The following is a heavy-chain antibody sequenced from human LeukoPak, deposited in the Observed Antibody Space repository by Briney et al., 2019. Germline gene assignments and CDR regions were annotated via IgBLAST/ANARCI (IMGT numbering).Heavy chain of an antibody. J-gene: IGHJ4*02. CDR1: GFNFNAYA. D-gene: IGHD2-21*02. V-gene: IGHV3-23*01. CDR2: ISKNGKTT. Sequence: GGSLRISCAASGFNFNAYAMTWVRQAPGKGLEWVSSISKNGKTTFYKDSVKGRFTISRDNSKDTLHLQMDRLRAEDMALYFCAKDHDNTDYYYYFDSWGPGTLVTVSS. CDR3: AKDHDNTDYYYYFDS.